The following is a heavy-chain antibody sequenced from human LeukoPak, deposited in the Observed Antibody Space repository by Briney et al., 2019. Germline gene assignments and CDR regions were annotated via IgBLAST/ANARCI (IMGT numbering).Heavy chain of an antibody. CDR2: IYYSGTA. D-gene: IGHD3-9*01. CDR1: GGSINSGDYW. Sequence: SQTLSLTCTVSGGSINSGDYWWSWVRQHPGKGLEWIGNIYYSGTAYYNPSLKSRVTISVDTSKNQFSLKLNSVTAADTAVYYCARVNPFDSTGFYFDHWGQGTRVTVSS. CDR3: ARVNPFDSTGFYFDH. V-gene: IGHV4-31*03. J-gene: IGHJ4*02.